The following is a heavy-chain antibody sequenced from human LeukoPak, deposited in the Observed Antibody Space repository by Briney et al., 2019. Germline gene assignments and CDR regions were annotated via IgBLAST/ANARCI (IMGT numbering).Heavy chain of an antibody. Sequence: GGSLRLSCAASGFTFSSYWMSWVRQAPGKGLEWVANIKQDGSEKYYVDSMKGRFTISRDNAKNSLYLQMNSLRAEDTAVYYCARAYGSHLGGGVVDYWGQGTLVTVSS. CDR2: IKQDGSEK. D-gene: IGHD3-16*01. CDR3: ARAYGSHLGGGVVDY. J-gene: IGHJ4*02. V-gene: IGHV3-7*04. CDR1: GFTFSSYW.